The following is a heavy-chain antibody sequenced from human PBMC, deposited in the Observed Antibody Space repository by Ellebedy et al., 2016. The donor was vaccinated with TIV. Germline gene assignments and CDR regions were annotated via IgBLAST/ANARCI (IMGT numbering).Heavy chain of an antibody. CDR2: LFHSGST. CDR1: GSSISSGYY. J-gene: IGHJ4*02. CDR3: AREGAGRWDY. V-gene: IGHV4-38-2*02. Sequence: MPSETLSLTCSVSGSSISSGYYWGWIRQPPGRGLVGIGSLFHSGSTYYSPSLKRRVTISVDTSKNQLSLRLSSVTAADTAVYDCAREGAGRWDYWGPGTLVTVSS. D-gene: IGHD4-23*01.